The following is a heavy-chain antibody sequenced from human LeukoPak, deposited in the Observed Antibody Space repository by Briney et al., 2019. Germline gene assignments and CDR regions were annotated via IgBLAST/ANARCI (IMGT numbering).Heavy chain of an antibody. D-gene: IGHD1-7*01. CDR3: ARDSWDYPTPDYYYYYGMDV. CDR1: GFTFSSYG. CDR2: IWYDGSNK. Sequence: PGGSLRLSCAASGFTFSSYGMHWVRQAPGKGLEWVAVIWYDGSNKYYADSVKGRFTISRDNSKNTLYLQMNSLRAEDTAVYYCARDSWDYPTPDYYYYYGMDVWGQGTTVTVSS. V-gene: IGHV3-33*08. J-gene: IGHJ6*02.